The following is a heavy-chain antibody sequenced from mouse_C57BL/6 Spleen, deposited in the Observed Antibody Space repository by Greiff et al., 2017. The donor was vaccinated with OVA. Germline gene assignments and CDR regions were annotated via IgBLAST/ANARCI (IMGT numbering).Heavy chain of an antibody. J-gene: IGHJ4*01. Sequence: EVMLVESGGGLVKPGGSLKLSCAASGFTFSSYTMSWVRQTPEKRLEWVATISGGGGNTYYPDSVKGRFTISRDNAKNTLYLQMSSLRSEDTALYYCARVEVVATDYAMDYWGQGTSVTVSS. CDR2: ISGGGGNT. CDR3: ARVEVVATDYAMDY. D-gene: IGHD1-1*01. CDR1: GFTFSSYT. V-gene: IGHV5-9*01.